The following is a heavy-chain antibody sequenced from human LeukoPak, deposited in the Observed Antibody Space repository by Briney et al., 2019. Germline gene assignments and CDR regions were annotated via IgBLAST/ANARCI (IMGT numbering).Heavy chain of an antibody. CDR2: INPNSGDT. Sequence: ASVKVSCKASGYTFTDYYMHWVRQAPGQGLEWMGWINPNSGDTNYAQKFQGRVTMTRDTSIRTAYMDLRSLRSDDTAVYYCTRTHSAYDYAWNYWGQGTLVTVSS. CDR1: GYTFTDYY. J-gene: IGHJ4*02. CDR3: TRTHSAYDYAWNY. D-gene: IGHD5-12*01. V-gene: IGHV1-2*02.